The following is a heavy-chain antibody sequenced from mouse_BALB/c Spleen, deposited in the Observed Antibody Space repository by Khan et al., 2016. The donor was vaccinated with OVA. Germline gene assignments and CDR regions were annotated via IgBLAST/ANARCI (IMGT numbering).Heavy chain of an antibody. Sequence: QVQLQQPGTELARPGTSVKLSCKASGYIFSDYYISWVKQRPGQGLEWMGEIYPGSGYTYYNENFKDKASLTADKSSNTVYIQLSSLSSDDSAVYCCARKGITSLDCWGQGSSLAVSS. J-gene: IGHJ2*02. CDR2: IYPGSGYT. V-gene: IGHV1-77*01. D-gene: IGHD6-2*01. CDR3: ARKGITSLDC. CDR1: GYIFSDYY.